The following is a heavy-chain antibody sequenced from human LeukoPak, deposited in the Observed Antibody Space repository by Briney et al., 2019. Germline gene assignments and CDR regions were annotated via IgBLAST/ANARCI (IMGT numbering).Heavy chain of an antibody. V-gene: IGHV1-69*13. CDR3: ARHDWQLHNWFDP. J-gene: IGHJ5*02. CDR2: IIPIFGTA. CDR1: GGTFSSYA. D-gene: IGHD2-15*01. Sequence: GASVKVSCKASGGTFSSYAISWVRQAPAQGLEWMGGIIPIFGTANYAQKFQGRVTITADESTSTAYMELSSLRSEDTAVYYCARHDWQLHNWFDPWGQGTLVTVSS.